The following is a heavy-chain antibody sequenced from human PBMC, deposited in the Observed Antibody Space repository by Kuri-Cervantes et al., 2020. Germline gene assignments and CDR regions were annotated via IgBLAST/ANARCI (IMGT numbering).Heavy chain of an antibody. CDR1: GFTFSSYW. Sequence: GGSLRLSCAASGFTFSSYWMSWVRQAPGKGLEWVANIKQDGSEKYYVDSVKGRFTISRDNAKNSLYLQMNSLRAEDTAVYYCAGGRPVASGATSNYFQHWGQGTLVTVSS. D-gene: IGHD3-10*01. V-gene: IGHV3-7*03. CDR3: AGGRPVASGATSNYFQH. CDR2: IKQDGSEK. J-gene: IGHJ1*01.